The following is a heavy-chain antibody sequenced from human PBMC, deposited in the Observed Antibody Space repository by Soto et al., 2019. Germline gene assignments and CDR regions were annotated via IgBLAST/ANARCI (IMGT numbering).Heavy chain of an antibody. J-gene: IGHJ4*02. CDR3: ARDPGTVATYYFDY. Sequence: GGSLRLSCAASGFTFSSYGMHWVRQAPGKGLEWVAVIWYDGSNKYYADSVKGRFTISRDNSKNTLYLQMNSLRAEDTAVYYCARDPGTVATYYFDYWGQGTLVTVSS. CDR2: IWYDGSNK. D-gene: IGHD5-12*01. CDR1: GFTFSSYG. V-gene: IGHV3-33*01.